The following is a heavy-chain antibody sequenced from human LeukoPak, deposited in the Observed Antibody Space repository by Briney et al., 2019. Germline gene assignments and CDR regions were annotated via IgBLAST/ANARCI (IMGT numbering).Heavy chain of an antibody. CDR3: ARDRDSSGWFDY. V-gene: IGHV4-59*01. CDR2: IYYSGSA. Sequence: SETLSLTCAVYGGSFSGYYWSWIRQPPGKGLEWIGFIYYSGSANYNPSLKSRVTMSVDMSKNQFSLKLSSVTAADTAFYYCARDRDSSGWFDYWGQGALVTVSS. CDR1: GGSFSGYY. D-gene: IGHD6-19*01. J-gene: IGHJ4*02.